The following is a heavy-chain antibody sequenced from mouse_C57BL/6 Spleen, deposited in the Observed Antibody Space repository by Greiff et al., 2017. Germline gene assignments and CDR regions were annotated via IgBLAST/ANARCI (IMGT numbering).Heavy chain of an antibody. CDR2: IDPSDSDT. Sequence: QVQLQQPGAELVMPGASVKLSCKASGYTFTSYWMHWVKQRPRQGLEWIGKIDPSDSDTNYNQKFKGKSTLTVDKSSSTAYMQLSSLTSEDSAVYYCASGYDAMYYGGQGNSATVSS. V-gene: IGHV1-69*01. CDR1: GYTFTSYW. J-gene: IGHJ4*01. CDR3: ASGYDAMYY.